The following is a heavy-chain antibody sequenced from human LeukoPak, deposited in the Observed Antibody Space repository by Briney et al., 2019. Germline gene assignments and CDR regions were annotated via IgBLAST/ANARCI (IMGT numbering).Heavy chain of an antibody. J-gene: IGHJ3*02. D-gene: IGHD3-9*01. Sequence: SETLSLTCTVSGGSISSSSYHWGWIRQPPGKGLEWIGSIYYTGTTYYNPSLKSRVTISVDTSKNQFSLKVSSVTAADTAVYYCARAQPPGRLRYFDWLRLWAFDIWGQGTMVTVSS. V-gene: IGHV4-39*01. CDR3: ARAQPPGRLRYFDWLRLWAFDI. CDR2: IYYTGTT. CDR1: GGSISSSSYH.